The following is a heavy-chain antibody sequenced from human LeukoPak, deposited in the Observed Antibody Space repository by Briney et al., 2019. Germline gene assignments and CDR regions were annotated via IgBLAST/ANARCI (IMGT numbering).Heavy chain of an antibody. J-gene: IGHJ6*02. CDR2: INHSGST. Sequence: SETLSLTCAVSGGSFSGYYWSWIRQPPGKGLEWVGEINHSGSTNYNPSLKSRVTISVDTSKNQFSLKLSSVTAADTAVYYCARLTAGTIEDVWGQGTTVTVSS. CDR1: GGSFSGYY. V-gene: IGHV4-34*01. CDR3: ARLTAGTIEDV. D-gene: IGHD6-19*01.